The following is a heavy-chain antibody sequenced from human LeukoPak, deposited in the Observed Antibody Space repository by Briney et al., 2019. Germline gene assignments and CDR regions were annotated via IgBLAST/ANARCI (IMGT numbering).Heavy chain of an antibody. CDR1: GFTFSSYA. CDR3: ARDGYESFDY. CDR2: TSTSGGST. J-gene: IGHJ4*02. Sequence: GGSLRLSCAASGFTFSSYAMNWVRQAPGKGLEWVSTTSTSGGSTYHADSVKGRFTISRDNAKNTLYLQMNSLRAEDTAVYYCARDGYESFDYWGQGTLVTVSS. V-gene: IGHV3-23*01. D-gene: IGHD5-12*01.